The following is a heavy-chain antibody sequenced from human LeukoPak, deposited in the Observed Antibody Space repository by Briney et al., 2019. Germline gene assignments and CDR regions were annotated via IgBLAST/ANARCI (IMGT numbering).Heavy chain of an antibody. D-gene: IGHD4-17*01. CDR2: IKQDGREK. CDR1: GFTFSRYW. V-gene: IGHV3-7*03. J-gene: IGHJ4*02. Sequence: GGSLRLSCAASGFTFSRYWMSWVRQAPGKGLEWVANIKQDGREKYYVDAVKGGFTISRDNSKTSLYLQMNSLRAEDTAVYYCARGHTTVTHWGQGPLVTVSS. CDR3: ARGHTTVTH.